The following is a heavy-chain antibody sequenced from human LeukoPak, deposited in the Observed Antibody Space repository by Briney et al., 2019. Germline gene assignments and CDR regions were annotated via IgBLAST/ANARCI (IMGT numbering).Heavy chain of an antibody. Sequence: SETLSLTCTVSGGSISSDDWSWIRQPPGNGLEGIGYIYYSGSTNYNPSLKSRVTISVDTSKNQFSLKLNSVTAADTAVYYCARAEWSGYDYYYFDYWGQGTLVTVSS. V-gene: IGHV4-59*12. CDR2: IYYSGST. CDR1: GGSISSDD. D-gene: IGHD5-12*01. J-gene: IGHJ4*02. CDR3: ARAEWSGYDYYYFDY.